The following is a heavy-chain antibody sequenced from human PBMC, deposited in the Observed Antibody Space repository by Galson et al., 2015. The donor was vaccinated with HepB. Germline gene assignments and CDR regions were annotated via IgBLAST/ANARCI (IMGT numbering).Heavy chain of an antibody. Sequence: SLRLSCAAAKFKFSPCWMTWVRQAPGKGLQWVASIKQDGSEKFYVDSVRGRFTISRDNAKNSMSLQMNSLRGEDTAVYYCGRDFDYGQGHYALDVWGQGTTVTVSS. CDR2: IKQDGSEK. CDR3: GRDFDYGQGHYALDV. D-gene: IGHD4-17*01. CDR1: KFKFSPCW. J-gene: IGHJ6*02. V-gene: IGHV3-7*03.